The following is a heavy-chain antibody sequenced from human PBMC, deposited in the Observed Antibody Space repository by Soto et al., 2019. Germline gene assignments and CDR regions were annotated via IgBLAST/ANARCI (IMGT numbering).Heavy chain of an antibody. CDR2: IYPADSET. Sequence: GESLKISCKGSGYSFFSHWIGWVRQMPGKGLVWVGIIYPADSETRYSPSFQGQVTISVDNSINTAYLQWSSLKASDTAMYYCARRTWLSGYYDYWGQGTLVTVSS. CDR1: GYSFFSHW. V-gene: IGHV5-51*01. D-gene: IGHD3-22*01. CDR3: ARRTWLSGYYDY. J-gene: IGHJ4*02.